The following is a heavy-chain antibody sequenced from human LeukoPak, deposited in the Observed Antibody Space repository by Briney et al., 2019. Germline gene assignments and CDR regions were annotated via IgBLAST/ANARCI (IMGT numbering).Heavy chain of an antibody. J-gene: IGHJ4*02. Sequence: ASVKVSCKASGYTFTSYAMNWVQQAPGQGLEWMGWINTNTGNPTYAQGFTGRFVFSLDTSVSTAYLQISSLKAEDTAVYYCATEGSGKGGYYKNLWGQGTLVTVSS. D-gene: IGHD3-10*01. CDR2: INTNTGNP. CDR1: GYTFTSYA. CDR3: ATEGSGKGGYYKNL. V-gene: IGHV7-4-1*02.